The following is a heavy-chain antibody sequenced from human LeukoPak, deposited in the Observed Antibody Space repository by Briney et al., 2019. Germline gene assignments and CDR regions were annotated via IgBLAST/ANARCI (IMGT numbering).Heavy chain of an antibody. D-gene: IGHD4-11*01. J-gene: IGHJ4*02. CDR2: IYRSGSA. CDR3: ARVDYILDY. Sequence: SETLSLTCAVSRYSISSGYHWAWIGQPPGKGLEWIGSIYRSGSAYYNPSLKSRVTISVDTSKNQFSLRVTSVTAADTAVYYCARVDYILDYWGQGTLVTVSS. CDR1: RYSISSGYH. V-gene: IGHV4-38-2*01.